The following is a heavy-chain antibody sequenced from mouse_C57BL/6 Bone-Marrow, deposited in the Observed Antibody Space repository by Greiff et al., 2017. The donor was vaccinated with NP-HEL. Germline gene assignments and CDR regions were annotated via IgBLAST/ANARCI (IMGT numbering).Heavy chain of an antibody. V-gene: IGHV6-6*01. CDR2: IRNKANNHAT. CDR3: TRFITTVGYAMDY. J-gene: IGHJ4*01. CDR1: GFTFSDAW. D-gene: IGHD1-1*01. Sequence: EVKLMESGGGLVQPGGSMKLSCAASGFTFSDAWMDWVRQSPEKGLEWVAEIRNKANNHATYYAESVKGRFTISRDDSKSSVYLQMNSLRAEDTGIYDCTRFITTVGYAMDYWGQGTSVTVSS.